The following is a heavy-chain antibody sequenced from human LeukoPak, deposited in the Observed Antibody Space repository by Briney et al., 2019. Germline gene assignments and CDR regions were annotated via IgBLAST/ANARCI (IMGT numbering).Heavy chain of an antibody. CDR1: GINFSNYW. CDR2: IKLDGTTK. D-gene: IGHD2-15*01. CDR3: ATVAGDCSGGRCYLLRFDY. Sequence: GSLGLSCTASGINFSNYWMSWVRPAPGKGLEWVANIKLDGTTKDYVGSVKGRFTIFRDNARNSLYLQMNNLRGDDTAVYYCATVAGDCSGGRCYLLRFDYWGQGTLVTVSS. V-gene: IGHV3-7*01. J-gene: IGHJ4*02.